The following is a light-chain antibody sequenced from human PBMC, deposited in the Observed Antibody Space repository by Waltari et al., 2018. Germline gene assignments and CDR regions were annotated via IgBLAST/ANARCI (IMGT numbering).Light chain of an antibody. CDR1: QSISTW. CDR2: KAS. CDR3: QHYNSYPWS. J-gene: IGKJ1*01. V-gene: IGKV1-5*03. Sequence: DIQMTQSPSTLSASVGDRVTITCRARQSISTWLALYQQKTGKATKLLIYKASSLESGVPSRFSGSGSGTEFTLTISSLQPDDFATYYCQHYNSYPWSFGQGTRVEIK.